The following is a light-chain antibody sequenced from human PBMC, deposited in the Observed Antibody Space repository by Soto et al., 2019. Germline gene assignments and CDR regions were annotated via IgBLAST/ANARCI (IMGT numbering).Light chain of an antibody. J-gene: IGLJ2*01. CDR3: CSYAGRLTVI. CDR1: SSDVGSYDL. CDR2: EVN. Sequence: QSALTQPASVSGSPGQSIAISCTGSSSDVGSYDLVSWYQQRPDKAPKLLIYEVNKRPSGVSNRFSGSKSGNTASLTISGLQADDEADYYCCSYAGRLTVIFGGGTQPTVL. V-gene: IGLV2-23*02.